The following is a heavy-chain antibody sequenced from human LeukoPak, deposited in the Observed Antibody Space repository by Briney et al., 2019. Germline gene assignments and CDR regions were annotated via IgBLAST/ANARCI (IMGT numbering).Heavy chain of an antibody. V-gene: IGHV3-9*01. D-gene: IGHD3-3*01. J-gene: IGHJ6*03. CDR3: ARALSDYDFWSGQRGYYYYYYMDV. CDR1: GFIFDDYA. Sequence: GGSLRLSCAASGFIFDDYAVHWVRQAPGKGLEWVSGISWNSGSMEYADSVKGRFTISRDNAKNTLYLQMNSLRAEDTAVYYCARALSDYDFWSGQRGYYYYYYMDVWGKGTTVTVSS. CDR2: ISWNSGSM.